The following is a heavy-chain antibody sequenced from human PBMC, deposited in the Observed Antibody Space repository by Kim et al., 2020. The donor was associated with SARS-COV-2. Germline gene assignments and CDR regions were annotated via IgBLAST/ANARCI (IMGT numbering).Heavy chain of an antibody. Sequence: GGSLRLSCAASGFTFSSYAMSWVRQAPGKGLEWVSTITGGGGWTDYADSVKGRFTISRDNSKNTLYLQMNSLRVEDTALYYCAQDPITGDKVVWFDLWGPGTPVTVSS. CDR1: GFTFSSYA. J-gene: IGHJ5*01. V-gene: IGHV3-23*01. CDR3: AQDPITGDKVVWFDL. D-gene: IGHD1-20*01. CDR2: ITGGGGWT.